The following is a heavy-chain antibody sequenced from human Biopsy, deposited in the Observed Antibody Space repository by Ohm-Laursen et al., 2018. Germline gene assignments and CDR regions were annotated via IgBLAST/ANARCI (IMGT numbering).Heavy chain of an antibody. D-gene: IGHD2/OR15-2a*01. Sequence: SVKVSCKASGAAFSSIGITWVRQVPGQGLEWMGRISPISDTAHYAQKFQGRVTISADKSTGTAFMELSSLRSEDTAVYYCARTFGESFYGLSCDPWGQGSLVTVSS. J-gene: IGHJ5*01. CDR2: ISPISDTA. CDR1: GAAFSSIG. CDR3: ARTFGESFYGLSCDP. V-gene: IGHV1-69*04.